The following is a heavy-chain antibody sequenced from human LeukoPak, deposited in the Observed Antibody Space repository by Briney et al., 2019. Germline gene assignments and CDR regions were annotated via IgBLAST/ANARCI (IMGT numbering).Heavy chain of an antibody. V-gene: IGHV3-7*01. CDR1: GFTFSGPW. D-gene: IGHD1-1*01. CDR3: AKLLGDATTYDY. CDR2: IKRDESAI. J-gene: IGHJ4*02. Sequence: GASLRLSCAASGFTFSGPWMSWVRQAPGKGLEWVASIKRDESAIFYLPSVKGRFTISRDNARNLLFLQMNTLRAEDTAVYYCAKLLGDATTYDYWGQGALVTVSS.